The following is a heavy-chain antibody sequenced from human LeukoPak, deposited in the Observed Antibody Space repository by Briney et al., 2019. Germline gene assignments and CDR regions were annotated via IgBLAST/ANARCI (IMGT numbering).Heavy chain of an antibody. D-gene: IGHD1-7*01. J-gene: IGHJ4*02. CDR3: ARGGWNYGDY. CDR2: INPDSGDA. CDR1: GYTFTNYY. Sequence: ASVKVSCKASGYTFTNYYMHWVRQAPGQGLEWMGRINPDSGDADFAPKFQGRVTMTRDTSISTAYMELSRLRSDDTAVYYCARGGWNYGDYWGQGTLVTVSS. V-gene: IGHV1-2*06.